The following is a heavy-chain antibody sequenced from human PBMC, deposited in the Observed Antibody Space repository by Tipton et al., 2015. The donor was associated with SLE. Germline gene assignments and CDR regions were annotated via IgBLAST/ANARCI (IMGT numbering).Heavy chain of an antibody. V-gene: IGHV3-30*18. Sequence: SLRLSCAASGFTFSHYGIHWVRQAPGKGLEWVAVMSYDGSNKYYAESVEGRFTISRDNSKNTLYLQMNSLRAEDTAVYYCAKDRYSSSSYFDYWGQGTLVTVSS. D-gene: IGHD6-6*01. CDR2: MSYDGSNK. CDR3: AKDRYSSSSYFDY. CDR1: GFTFSHYG. J-gene: IGHJ4*02.